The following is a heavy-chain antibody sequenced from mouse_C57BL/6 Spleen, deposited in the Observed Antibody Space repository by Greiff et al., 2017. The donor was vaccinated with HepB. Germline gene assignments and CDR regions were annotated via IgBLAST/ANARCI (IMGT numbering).Heavy chain of an antibody. V-gene: IGHV1-55*01. J-gene: IGHJ4*01. CDR3: ARSVVADYYAMDY. CDR1: GYTFTSYW. Sequence: VKLVESGAELVKPGASVKMSCKASGYTFTSYWITWVKQRPGQGLEWIGDIYPGSGSTNYNEKFKSKATLTVDTSSSTAYMQLSSLTSEDSAVYYCARSVVADYYAMDYWGQGTSVTVSS. CDR2: IYPGSGST. D-gene: IGHD1-1*01.